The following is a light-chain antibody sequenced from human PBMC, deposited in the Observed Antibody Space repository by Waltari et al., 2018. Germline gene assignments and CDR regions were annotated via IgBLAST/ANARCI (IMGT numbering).Light chain of an antibody. V-gene: IGLV4-69*01. CDR3: QTGGHGTWV. CDR1: SGHSNNI. CDR2: INSDGSH. Sequence: QLVVTQSSSASASLGASVKLTCTLDSGHSNNIIAWLPQQPEKGPRYLMKINSDGSHSKGDEIPDRFSGSSSGAERYLTISNLQSEDEGDYYCQTGGHGTWVFGGGTKLTVL. J-gene: IGLJ3*02.